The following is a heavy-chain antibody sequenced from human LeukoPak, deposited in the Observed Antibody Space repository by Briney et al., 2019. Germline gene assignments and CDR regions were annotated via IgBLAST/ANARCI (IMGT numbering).Heavy chain of an antibody. Sequence: ASVKVSCKASGYTFTSYGISWVRQAPGQGLEWMGWISAYNGNTNYAQKLQGRVTMTTDTSTSTAYMELRTLRSDDAPVYYFARVIRHSSGWYYFDYWGQGTPVTVSS. D-gene: IGHD6-19*01. CDR2: ISAYNGNT. CDR1: GYTFTSYG. J-gene: IGHJ4*02. V-gene: IGHV1-18*01. CDR3: ARVIRHSSGWYYFDY.